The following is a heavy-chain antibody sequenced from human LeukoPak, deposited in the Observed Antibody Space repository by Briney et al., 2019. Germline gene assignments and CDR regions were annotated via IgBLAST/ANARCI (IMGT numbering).Heavy chain of an antibody. Sequence: SETLSLTCTVSGGSISSSSYYWGWNRQPPGQGLEWIGSIYYSGSTYYNPSLKSRVTISVDTSKNQFSLKLSSVTAADTAVYYCARHDGNVVVTAYLFDYWGQGTLVTVSS. CDR3: ARHDGNVVVTAYLFDY. J-gene: IGHJ4*02. CDR2: IYYSGST. D-gene: IGHD2-21*02. CDR1: GGSISSSSYY. V-gene: IGHV4-39*01.